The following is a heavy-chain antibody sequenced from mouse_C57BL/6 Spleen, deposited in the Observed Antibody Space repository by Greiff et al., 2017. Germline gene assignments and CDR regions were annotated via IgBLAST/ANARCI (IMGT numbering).Heavy chain of an antibody. V-gene: IGHV1-19*01. CDR3: ARGDGNHAMDY. D-gene: IGHD2-1*01. J-gene: IGHJ4*01. Sequence: EVQLQQSGPVLVKPGASVKMSCKASGYTFTDYYMNWVKQSHGKSLEWIGVINPYNGGTSYNQKFKGKATLTVDKSSSTAYMELNSLTSEDSAVYYCARGDGNHAMDYWGQGTSVTVSS. CDR2: INPYNGGT. CDR1: GYTFTDYY.